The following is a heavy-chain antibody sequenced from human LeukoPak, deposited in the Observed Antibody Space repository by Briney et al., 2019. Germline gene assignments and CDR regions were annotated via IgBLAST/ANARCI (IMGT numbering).Heavy chain of an antibody. CDR2: ISGSGGST. J-gene: IGHJ4*02. Sequence: GGSLRLSCAASGFTFSSYAMSWVRQAPGKGLEWVSAISGSGGSTYYADSVKGRFTISRDNSKNTLYLQMNSLRAEDTAVYYCEKHHRDTMIVPYWGRGTLVTVSS. D-gene: IGHD3-22*01. CDR1: GFTFSSYA. V-gene: IGHV3-23*01. CDR3: EKHHRDTMIVPY.